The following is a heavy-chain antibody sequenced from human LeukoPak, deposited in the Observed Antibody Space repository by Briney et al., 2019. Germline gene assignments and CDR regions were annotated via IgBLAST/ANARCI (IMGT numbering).Heavy chain of an antibody. CDR2: ISGSGGST. V-gene: IGHV3-23*01. J-gene: IGHJ4*02. CDR1: GFTFSSYA. Sequence: GASLRLSCAASGFTFSSYAMSWVRQAPGKGLEWVSAISGSGGSTYYADSVKGRFTISRDNSKNTLYLQMNSLRAEDTAVYYCAKESRYYYDSSGYGVIDYWGQGTLATVSS. CDR3: AKESRYYYDSSGYGVIDY. D-gene: IGHD3-22*01.